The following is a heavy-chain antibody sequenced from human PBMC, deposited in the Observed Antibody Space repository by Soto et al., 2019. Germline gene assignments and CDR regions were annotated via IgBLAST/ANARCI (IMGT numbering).Heavy chain of an antibody. CDR1: ADSFSHYY. V-gene: IGHV4-34*01. J-gene: IGHJ4*02. Sequence: QVQLQQWGAGLLKPSETLSLTCAVTADSFSHYYWSWLRQPPGKGLEWIGEIDHSGNTNYSPSLKTRVTISLATPKNQFSLKLNSVTAADTGVYYCVGGRGRLVGFDYWGQGTLVTVSS. CDR2: IDHSGNT. CDR3: VGGRGRLVGFDY. D-gene: IGHD1-26*01.